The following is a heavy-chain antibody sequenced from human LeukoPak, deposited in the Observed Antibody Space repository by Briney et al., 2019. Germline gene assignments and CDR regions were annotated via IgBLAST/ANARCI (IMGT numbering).Heavy chain of an antibody. J-gene: IGHJ4*02. Sequence: GGSLRLSCAASGFTFSSYWMSWVRQAPGKGLEWVSGISWNSGSIGYADSVKGRFTISRDNAKNSLYLQMNSLRAEDTALYYCAKDIKAISPSYYDSSALDYWGQGTLVTVSS. D-gene: IGHD3-22*01. V-gene: IGHV3-9*01. CDR1: GFTFSSYW. CDR2: ISWNSGSI. CDR3: AKDIKAISPSYYDSSALDY.